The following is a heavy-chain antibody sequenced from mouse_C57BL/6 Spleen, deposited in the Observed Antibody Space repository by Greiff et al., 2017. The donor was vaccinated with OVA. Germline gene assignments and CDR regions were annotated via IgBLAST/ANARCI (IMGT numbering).Heavy chain of an antibody. J-gene: IGHJ3*01. CDR2: IDPSSGGT. Sequence: QVQLQQPGAELVKPGASVKLSCKASGYTFTSYWMHWVKQRPGRGLEWIGRIDPSSGGTKYNEKFKSKATLTVDKSSSTAYMQLSSLTSEDSAVDYCASPIDSAGRAWFAYWGQGTLVTVSA. CDR3: ASPIDSAGRAWFAY. CDR1: GYTFTSYW. V-gene: IGHV1-62-3*01. D-gene: IGHD3-2*02.